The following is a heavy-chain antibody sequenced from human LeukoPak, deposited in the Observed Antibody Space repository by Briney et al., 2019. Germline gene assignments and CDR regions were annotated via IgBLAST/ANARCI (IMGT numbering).Heavy chain of an antibody. CDR3: ARSPVVTRYFDY. J-gene: IGHJ4*02. CDR2: IYHSGSI. CDR1: GYSISNGYF. Sequence: SETLSLNCTVSGYSISNGYFWGWIRQPPGKGLECIGTIYHSGSIYYNPSLKGRVAISVDTSKNQFSLKLSSVTAADTAVYYCARSPVVTRYFDYWGQGTLVTVSS. V-gene: IGHV4-38-2*02. D-gene: IGHD4-23*01.